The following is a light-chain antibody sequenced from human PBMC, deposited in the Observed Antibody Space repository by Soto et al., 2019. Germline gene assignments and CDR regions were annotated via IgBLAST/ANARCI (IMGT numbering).Light chain of an antibody. CDR3: SSYAGPITFYV. J-gene: IGLJ1*01. CDR1: SSDVGTYTL. Sequence: QSALTQPASVSGSPGQAITISCTGTSSDVGTYTLVSWYQQHPGKAPKLVIYEVNKRPAGVSKRFSGPKSGDTASRTISGLQSEDEADYYCSSYAGPITFYVFGTGTQVTVL. CDR2: EVN. V-gene: IGLV2-23*02.